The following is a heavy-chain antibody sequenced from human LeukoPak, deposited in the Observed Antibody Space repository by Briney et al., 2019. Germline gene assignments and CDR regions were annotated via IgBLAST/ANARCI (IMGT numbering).Heavy chain of an antibody. CDR1: GVSISSSSYY. CDR3: ASRRLRLGELSFIV. CDR2: IYYSGIT. D-gene: IGHD3-16*02. Sequence: SETLSLTCTVSGVSISSSSYYWGCIRQPPGKGLEWIGTIYYSGITYYNPSLKSRVTISVDTSKNQFSLKLSSVTAADTAVYYCASRRLRLGELSFIVWGQGTLVTVSS. J-gene: IGHJ4*02. V-gene: IGHV4-39*07.